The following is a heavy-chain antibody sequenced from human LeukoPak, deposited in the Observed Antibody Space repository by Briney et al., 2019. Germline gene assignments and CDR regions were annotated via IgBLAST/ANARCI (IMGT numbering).Heavy chain of an antibody. CDR1: GFTFSSYA. J-gene: IGHJ4*02. Sequence: GGSLRLSCSASGFTFSSYAMNWVRQAPGTGLEWVSYISSSGSTIYYADSVKGRFTISRDNAKNSLYLQMNSLRAEDTAVYYCARDHYYGSGTQVEYFDYWGQGTLVTVSS. V-gene: IGHV3-48*03. CDR3: ARDHYYGSGTQVEYFDY. CDR2: ISSSGSTI. D-gene: IGHD3-10*01.